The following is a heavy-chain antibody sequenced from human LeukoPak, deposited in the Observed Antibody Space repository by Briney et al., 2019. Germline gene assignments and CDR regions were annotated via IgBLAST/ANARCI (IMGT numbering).Heavy chain of an antibody. CDR3: ARGGFSYGYYFDY. CDR1: GGTFSSYA. CDR2: IIPTFGTA. V-gene: IGHV1-69*05. D-gene: IGHD5-18*01. J-gene: IGHJ4*02. Sequence: SVKVSCKASGGTFSSYAISWVRQAPGQGLEWMGGIIPTFGTANYAQKFQGRVTITTDESTSTAYMELSSLRSEDTAVYYCARGGFSYGYYFDYWGQGTLVTVSS.